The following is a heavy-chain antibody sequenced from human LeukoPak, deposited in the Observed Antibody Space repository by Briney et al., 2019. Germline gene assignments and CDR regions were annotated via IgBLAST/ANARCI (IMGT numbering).Heavy chain of an antibody. CDR1: GFTVSSNY. CDR3: ARVPPYYDSSGYYPTKGNDAFDI. Sequence: GGSLRLSCAASGFTVSSNYMSWVRQAPGKGLEWVSVIYSGGSTYYADSVKGRFTISRDNSKNTLYLQMNSLRAEDTAVYYCARVPPYYDSSGYYPTKGNDAFDIWGQGTMVTVSS. D-gene: IGHD3-22*01. V-gene: IGHV3-66*01. CDR2: IYSGGST. J-gene: IGHJ3*02.